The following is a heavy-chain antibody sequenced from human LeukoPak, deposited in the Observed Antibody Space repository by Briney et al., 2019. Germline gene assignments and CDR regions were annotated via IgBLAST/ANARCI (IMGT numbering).Heavy chain of an antibody. CDR3: ARDLGQWLVRYNWFDP. CDR2: INPSGGST. V-gene: IGHV1-46*01. D-gene: IGHD6-19*01. J-gene: IGHJ5*02. CDR1: GYTFTSYY. Sequence: ASVKVSCKASGYTFTSYYMHWVRQAPGQGLEWMGIINPSGGSTSYAQKFQGRVTMTRDTSTSTVYMELSSLRSVDTAVYYCARDLGQWLVRYNWFDPWGQGTLVTVSS.